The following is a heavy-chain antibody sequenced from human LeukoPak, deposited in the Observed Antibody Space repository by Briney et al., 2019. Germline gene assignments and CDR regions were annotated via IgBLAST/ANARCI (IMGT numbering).Heavy chain of an antibody. CDR1: GGSFSGYY. CDR2: INHSGST. V-gene: IGHV4-34*01. D-gene: IGHD6-19*01. Sequence: PSETLSLTCAVYGGSFSGYYWSWIRQPPGKGLEWIGEINHSGSTNYNPSLKSRVTISVDTSKSQFSLKLSSVTAADTAVYYCARSAPYSSGWYRGGFFDYWGQGTLVTVSS. CDR3: ARSAPYSSGWYRGGFFDY. J-gene: IGHJ4*02.